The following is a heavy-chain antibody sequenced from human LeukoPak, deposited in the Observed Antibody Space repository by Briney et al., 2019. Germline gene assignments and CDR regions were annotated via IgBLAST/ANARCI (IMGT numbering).Heavy chain of an antibody. CDR3: ARRGRYGDYPYYFDY. V-gene: IGHV5-51*01. CDR1: GYSFTSYW. CDR2: IYPGDSDP. Sequence: GESLKISCKGSGYSFTSYWIGWVRQMPGKGLEWMAIIYPGDSDPRYSPSFQGQVTISADKSISTAYLQWSSLKASDTAMYYCARRGRYGDYPYYFDYWGQGTLVTVSS. J-gene: IGHJ4*02. D-gene: IGHD4-17*01.